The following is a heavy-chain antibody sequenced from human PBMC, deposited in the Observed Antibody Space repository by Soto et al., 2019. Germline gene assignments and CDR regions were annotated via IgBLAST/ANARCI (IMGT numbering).Heavy chain of an antibody. CDR1: GGSISNGGYY. CDR2: IYYSGST. V-gene: IGHV4-31*03. CDR3: ARQHYYDSSGYYTWN. Sequence: SETLSLTCTVSGGSISNGGYYWSWIRQHPGKGLEWIGYIYYSGSTYYNPSLKSRVTISADTSNNQFSLRLNSVTAADTAVYYCARQHYYDSSGYYTWNWGQGTLVTVSS. J-gene: IGHJ4*02. D-gene: IGHD3-22*01.